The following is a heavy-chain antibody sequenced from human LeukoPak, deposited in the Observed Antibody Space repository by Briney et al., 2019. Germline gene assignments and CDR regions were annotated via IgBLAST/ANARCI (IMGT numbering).Heavy chain of an antibody. Sequence: GGSLRLSCEASGFTFNMYTMAWVRQTPWRGLEWVSGISGSGGSTHYRDSVKGRFTISRDNGKSTVYLQMINLRVEDTAVYHCAKVVDTEQTRKTTLPPFDYWGQGLLVTVSS. D-gene: IGHD1/OR15-1a*01. CDR1: GFTFNMYT. V-gene: IGHV3-23*01. CDR2: ISGSGGST. CDR3: AKVVDTEQTRKTTLPPFDY. J-gene: IGHJ4*02.